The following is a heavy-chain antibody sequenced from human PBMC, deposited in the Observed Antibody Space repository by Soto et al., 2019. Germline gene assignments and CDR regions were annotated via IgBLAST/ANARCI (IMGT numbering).Heavy chain of an antibody. CDR3: ARALITFGGVIVTYYYGMDV. V-gene: IGHV1-69*01. CDR1: GGTFSSYA. J-gene: IGHJ6*02. D-gene: IGHD3-16*02. CDR2: IIHIFGTA. Sequence: QVQLVQSGAEVKKPGSSVKVSCKASGGTFSSYAISWVRQAPGQGLEWMGGIIHIFGTANYAQKFQGRVTITADESTSTAYMELSSLRSEDTAVYYCARALITFGGVIVTYYYGMDVWGQGTTVTVSS.